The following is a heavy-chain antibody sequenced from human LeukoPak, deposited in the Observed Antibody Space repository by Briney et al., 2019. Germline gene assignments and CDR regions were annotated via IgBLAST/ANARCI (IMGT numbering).Heavy chain of an antibody. CDR2: ITDSGST. V-gene: IGHV4-34*01. J-gene: IGHJ6*03. Sequence: SETLSLTCAVYGGSFSGYYWSWIRQPPGKELEWIGEITDSGSTNYNPSLKSRVTISVDRSRNQFSLKLSSVTAADTAVYFCARKGPLRDNIPFMDDWGEGTTVTVSS. CDR3: ARKGPLRDNIPFMDD. CDR1: GGSFSGYY. D-gene: IGHD5/OR15-5a*01.